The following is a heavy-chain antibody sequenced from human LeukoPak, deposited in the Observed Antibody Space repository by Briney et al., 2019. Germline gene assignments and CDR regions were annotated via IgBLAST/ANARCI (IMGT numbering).Heavy chain of an antibody. CDR2: ISAYNGNT. CDR1: GYTFTSYG. D-gene: IGHD1-26*01. V-gene: IGHV1-18*01. Sequence: ASVKVSCKASGYTFTSYGISWVRQAPGQGLEWMGWISAYNGNTNYAQKLQGRVTMTTDTSTSTAYMELRSLRSDDTAVYYCARDKNTKWELPRDYWGQGTLVTVSS. J-gene: IGHJ4*02. CDR3: ARDKNTKWELPRDY.